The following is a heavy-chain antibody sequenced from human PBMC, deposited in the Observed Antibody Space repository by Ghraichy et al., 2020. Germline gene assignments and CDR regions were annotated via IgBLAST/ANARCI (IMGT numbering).Heavy chain of an antibody. CDR2: IYYSGST. CDR1: GGSISSSSYY. V-gene: IGHV4-39*01. J-gene: IGHJ4*02. CDR3: ARRGVRDPGIDY. D-gene: IGHD1-14*01. Sequence: SETLSLTCTVSGGSISSSSYYWGWIRQPPGKGLEWIGSIYYSGSTYYNPSLKSRVTISVDTSKNQFSLKLSPVTAADTAVYYCARRGVRDPGIDYWGQGTLVTVSS.